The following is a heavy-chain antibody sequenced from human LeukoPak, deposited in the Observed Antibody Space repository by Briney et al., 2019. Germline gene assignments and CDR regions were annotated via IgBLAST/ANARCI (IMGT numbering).Heavy chain of an antibody. CDR1: GFTFRSYG. CDR3: AKDGRRITMIVVVRRGHYFDY. CDR2: ISSSGGST. V-gene: IGHV3-23*01. Sequence: GGSLRLSCAASGFTFRSYGMSWVRQTPGKGLEWVSAISSSGGSTYYADSVKGRFTISRDNSKNTLFLQMSSLRAEDTAVYYCAKDGRRITMIVVVRRGHYFDYWGQGTLVTVSS. D-gene: IGHD3-22*01. J-gene: IGHJ4*02.